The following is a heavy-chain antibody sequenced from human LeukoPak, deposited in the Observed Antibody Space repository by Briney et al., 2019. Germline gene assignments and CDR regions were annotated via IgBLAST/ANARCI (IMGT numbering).Heavy chain of an antibody. Sequence: GGSLRLSCAASGFSFSTYSMNWVRQAPGKGLEWVSYIHKSGTITYYRDSVKGRFTISRDNAKNSLYLQVNTLRDEDTAVYYCARDPHALDFWGQGTLVTVSS. CDR1: GFSFSTYS. CDR2: IHKSGTIT. J-gene: IGHJ4*02. CDR3: ARDPHALDF. V-gene: IGHV3-48*02.